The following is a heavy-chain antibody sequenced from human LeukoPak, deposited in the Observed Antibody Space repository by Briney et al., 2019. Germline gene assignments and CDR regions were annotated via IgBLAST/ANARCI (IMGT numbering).Heavy chain of an antibody. CDR2: LYSDGNT. CDR1: GFTVITND. V-gene: IGHV3-53*01. Sequence: GGPLRLSCAASGFTVITNDMTRVRQAPGKGLEWVSVLYSDGNTKYADSVQGRFTISRDNSKNTLYLEMNSLSPDDTAVYYCARGVEPLAANTLAYWGQGTLVTVSS. D-gene: IGHD1-14*01. CDR3: ARGVEPLAANTLAY. J-gene: IGHJ4*02.